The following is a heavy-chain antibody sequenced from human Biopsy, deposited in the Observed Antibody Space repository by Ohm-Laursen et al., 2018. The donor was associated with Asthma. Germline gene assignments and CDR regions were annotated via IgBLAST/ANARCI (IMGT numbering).Heavy chain of an antibody. V-gene: IGHV1-18*01. J-gene: IGHJ6*02. CDR2: ISVYNGNT. Sequence: SVKVSCKTSGYTFNSAGITWVRQAPGQGLEWMGWISVYNGNTKVAQKLQGRVTMVTDTSTSTAYMELRSLRSDDTAVYFCARAVDYSHYYGIDVWGQGTTVTVS. CDR1: GYTFNSAG. CDR3: ARAVDYSHYYGIDV. D-gene: IGHD3-10*01.